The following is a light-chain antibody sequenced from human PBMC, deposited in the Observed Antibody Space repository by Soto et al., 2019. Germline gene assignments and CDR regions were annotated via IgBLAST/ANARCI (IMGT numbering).Light chain of an antibody. Sequence: QAVVTQPPSVSGAPGQRVTISCTGSSSNIGAGYDVHWYQQLPGTAPKLLIHGNSNRPSGVPDRFPGSKSGTSASLAITGLRAEDEADYYCQSYDSSLSGGVFGGGTKLTVL. V-gene: IGLV1-40*01. CDR3: QSYDSSLSGGV. J-gene: IGLJ3*02. CDR1: SSNIGAGYD. CDR2: GNS.